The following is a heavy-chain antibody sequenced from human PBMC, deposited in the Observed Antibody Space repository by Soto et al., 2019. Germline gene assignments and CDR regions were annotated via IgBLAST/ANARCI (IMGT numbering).Heavy chain of an antibody. Sequence: QVQLVQSGAEVKKPGSSVKVSCKASGGTFSSYAISWVRQAPGQGLEWMGGIIPIFGTANYAQKFQGRVTITADESTSTAYMELSSLRSEDTAVYYCERIVGQLAGAHYFDYWGKGTLVTVSS. V-gene: IGHV1-69*01. CDR2: IIPIFGTA. CDR1: GGTFSSYA. J-gene: IGHJ4*02. D-gene: IGHD6-6*01. CDR3: ERIVGQLAGAHYFDY.